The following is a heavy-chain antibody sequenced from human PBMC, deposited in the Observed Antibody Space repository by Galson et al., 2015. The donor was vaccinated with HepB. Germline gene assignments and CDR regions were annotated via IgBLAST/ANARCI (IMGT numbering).Heavy chain of an antibody. CDR3: ANIAVAGIVDY. D-gene: IGHD6-19*01. J-gene: IGHJ4*02. CDR1: GFTFSSYG. Sequence: SLRLSCAASGFTFSSYGIHWVRQAPGKGLEWVAVISYDGSNKYYADSVKGRFTISRDNSKNTLYLQMNSLRAEDTAVYYCANIAVAGIVDYWGQETLVTVSS. V-gene: IGHV3-30*18. CDR2: ISYDGSNK.